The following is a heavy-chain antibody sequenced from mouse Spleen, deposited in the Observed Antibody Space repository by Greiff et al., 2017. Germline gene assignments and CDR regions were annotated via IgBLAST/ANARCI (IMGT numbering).Heavy chain of an antibody. V-gene: IGHV1S135*01. Sequence: EVQLQQSGPELMKPGASVKISCKASGYSFTSYYMHWVKQSHGKSLEWIGYIDPFNGGTSYNQKFKGKATLTVDKSSSTAYMHLSSLTSEDSAVYYCATKGDGYLIYYAMDYWGQGTSVTVSS. D-gene: IGHD2-3*01. CDR2: IDPFNGGT. CDR3: ATKGDGYLIYYAMDY. CDR1: GYSFTSYY. J-gene: IGHJ4*01.